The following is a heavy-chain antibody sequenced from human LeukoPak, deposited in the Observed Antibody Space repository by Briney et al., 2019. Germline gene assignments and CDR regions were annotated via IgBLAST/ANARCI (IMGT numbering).Heavy chain of an antibody. CDR2: INHSGST. CDR1: GGSFSGYY. D-gene: IGHD6-6*01. Sequence: PSETLSLTCAVYGGSFSGYYWSWIRQPPGKGLEWIGEINHSGSTNYNPSLKSRVTISVDTSKNQFSLKLSSVTAADTAVYYCARAQKDQYSSSKGPFDYWGQGTLVTVSS. CDR3: ARAQKDQYSSSKGPFDY. V-gene: IGHV4-34*01. J-gene: IGHJ4*02.